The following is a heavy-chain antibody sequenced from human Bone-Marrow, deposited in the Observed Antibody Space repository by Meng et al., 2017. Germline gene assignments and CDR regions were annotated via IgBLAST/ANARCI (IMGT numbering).Heavy chain of an antibody. J-gene: IGHJ5*02. D-gene: IGHD3-22*01. CDR1: GGTCSIYG. CDR3: VRSGWNYDSRWFDP. Sequence: QRGQSGAGVKMPGASVRGSCKASGGTCSIYGISWVQQAPGQGPEWMGGIIPMFGTANYAQKFQGRVTITADESTSTACMELSSLRSEDTAVYYCVRSGWNYDSRWFDPWGQGTLVTVSS. CDR2: IIPMFGTA. V-gene: IGHV1-69*13.